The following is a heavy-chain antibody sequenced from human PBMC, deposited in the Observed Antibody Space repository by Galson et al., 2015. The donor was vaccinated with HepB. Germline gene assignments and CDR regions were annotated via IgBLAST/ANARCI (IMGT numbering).Heavy chain of an antibody. CDR3: AKDRHYYGSGMNWFDP. CDR2: ISSNGGST. Sequence: SLRLSCAASGFTFSSYAMHWVRQAPGKGLEYVSAISSNGGSTYYADSVKGRFTISRDNSKNTLYLQMNSLRAEDTAVYYCAKDRHYYGSGMNWFDPWGQGTLVTVSS. D-gene: IGHD3-10*01. CDR1: GFTFSSYA. V-gene: IGHV3-64*04. J-gene: IGHJ5*02.